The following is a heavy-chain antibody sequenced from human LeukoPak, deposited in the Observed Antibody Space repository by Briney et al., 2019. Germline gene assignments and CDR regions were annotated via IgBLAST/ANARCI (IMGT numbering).Heavy chain of an antibody. CDR1: GGAISGYY. CDR3: ARVGSGYDFFDY. J-gene: IGHJ4*02. Sequence: SDTLSLTCTVSGGAISGYYWSWIRQPAGKGLEWLGRVYSSGITKYNPSLESRVTMSVDTSKNQFSLKLNFVTAADTAVYYCARVGSGYDFFDYWGQGTLVTVSS. CDR2: VYSSGIT. V-gene: IGHV4-4*07. D-gene: IGHD3/OR15-3a*01.